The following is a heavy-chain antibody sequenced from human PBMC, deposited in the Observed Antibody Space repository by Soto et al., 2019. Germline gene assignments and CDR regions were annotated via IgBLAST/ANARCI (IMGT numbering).Heavy chain of an antibody. J-gene: IGHJ6*02. V-gene: IGHV3-21*01. CDR2: ISSSSSYI. Sequence: EVQLVESGGGLVKPGGSLRLSCAASGFTFSSYSMNWVRQAPGKGLEWVSSISSSSSYIDYADSVKGRFTISRDNAKNSLDLQMNVLRAEDTAVYYCAREGADSSSWYYYYYGMDVWGQGTTVTVSS. CDR1: GFTFSSYS. D-gene: IGHD6-13*01. CDR3: AREGADSSSWYYYYYGMDV.